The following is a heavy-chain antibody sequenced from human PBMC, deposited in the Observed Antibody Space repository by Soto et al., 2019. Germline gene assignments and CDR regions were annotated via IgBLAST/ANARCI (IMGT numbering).Heavy chain of an antibody. CDR2: LYWNDDK. D-gene: IGHD5-12*01. J-gene: IGHJ4*02. CDR1: GFSISTSGEG. V-gene: IGHV2-5*01. Sequence: QITLKESGPTVVKPTQTLTLTCTLSGFSISTSGEGVGWIRQPPGQALEWLAVLYWNDDKRYSSSLKSRLTITQDDSKNQVVLTMTNMDPVDTATYYCAHFSGYEQFDYWGQGTLVTVSS. CDR3: AHFSGYEQFDY.